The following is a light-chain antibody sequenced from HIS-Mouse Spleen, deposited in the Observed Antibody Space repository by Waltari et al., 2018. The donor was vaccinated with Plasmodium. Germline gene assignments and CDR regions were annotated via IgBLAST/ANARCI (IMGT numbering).Light chain of an antibody. CDR1: QSVSSY. CDR3: QQRSNWPRVLT. Sequence: EIVLTQSPATLSLSPGERATLSCRASQSVSSYLAWYQQKPGQAPRLLIDDASNRATGIPARFSGRGSGTDFTLTISSLEPEDFAVYYCQQRSNWPRVLTFGGGTKVEIK. V-gene: IGKV3-11*01. CDR2: DAS. J-gene: IGKJ4*01.